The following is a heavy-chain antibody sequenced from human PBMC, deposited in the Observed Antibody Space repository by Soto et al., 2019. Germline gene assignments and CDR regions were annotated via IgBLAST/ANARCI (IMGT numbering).Heavy chain of an antibody. D-gene: IGHD6-13*01. CDR3: ARGRRRVVAAARGDFQH. V-gene: IGHV4-34*01. J-gene: IGHJ1*01. Sequence: SETLSLTCAVYGGSFSGYYWSWIRQPPGKGLEWIGEINHSGSTNYNPSLKSRVTISVDTSKNQFSLKLSSGTAADTAVYYCARGRRRVVAAARGDFQHWGQGTLVTVSS. CDR1: GGSFSGYY. CDR2: INHSGST.